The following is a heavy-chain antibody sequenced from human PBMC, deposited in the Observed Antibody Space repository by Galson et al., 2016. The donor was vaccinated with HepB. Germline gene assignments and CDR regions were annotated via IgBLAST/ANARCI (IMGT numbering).Heavy chain of an antibody. J-gene: IGHJ4*02. CDR3: AHAPNLYYFDN. Sequence: SLRLSCAASGFTFGRHWMSWVRQAPGKGLEWVANIKQDGSERYYVDAVKGRFTISRDNAKHSRYLQMNSLRVEDTAVYYCAHAPNLYYFDNWGQGTLVTASS. V-gene: IGHV3-7*03. CDR2: IKQDGSER. CDR1: GFTFGRHW. D-gene: IGHD2-2*01.